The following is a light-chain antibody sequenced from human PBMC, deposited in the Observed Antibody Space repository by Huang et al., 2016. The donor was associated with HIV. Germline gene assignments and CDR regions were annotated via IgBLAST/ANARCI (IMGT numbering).Light chain of an antibody. V-gene: IGKV3-11*01. Sequence: ELVLTQSPATLSLSPGQRATLSCRASQRGSSYLAWYQQKPGQAPRLIIYDTSKRATGVPARFSGSGSGTDFTLTINRLEPEDFAVYYCQQHSNWPLLGQGTKLEI. J-gene: IGKJ2*01. CDR3: QQHSNWPL. CDR2: DTS. CDR1: QRGSSY.